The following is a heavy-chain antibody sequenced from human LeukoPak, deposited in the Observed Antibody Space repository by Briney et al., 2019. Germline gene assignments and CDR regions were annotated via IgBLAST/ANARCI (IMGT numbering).Heavy chain of an antibody. CDR1: GYTFTSYG. J-gene: IGHJ4*02. D-gene: IGHD6-19*01. V-gene: IGHV1-18*01. Sequence: ASVKVSCKASGYTFTSYGISWVRQAPGQGLEWMGWISAYNGNTNYAQKLQGRVTMTTDTSTSTAYMELRSLRSHDTAVYYCARMTSSSGWYRYYFDYWGQGTLVTVSS. CDR3: ARMTSSSGWYRYYFDY. CDR2: ISAYNGNT.